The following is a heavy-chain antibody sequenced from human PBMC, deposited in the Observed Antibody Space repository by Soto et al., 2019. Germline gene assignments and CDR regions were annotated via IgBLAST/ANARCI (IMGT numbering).Heavy chain of an antibody. J-gene: IGHJ6*02. D-gene: IGHD3-22*01. CDR3: AKRYYYDGSGPYGMDV. CDR1: GFTFSGDG. V-gene: IGHV3-23*01. CDR2: ISASGGST. Sequence: EVQLLASGGGLVQPGGSLRVSCAASGFTFSGDGMSWVRQAPGKGLEWVSAISASGGSTYYGDSVKGRFTISRDNSKNTLFLQMNSLRAEDTAVYYCAKRYYYDGSGPYGMDVWGQGTTVTVSS.